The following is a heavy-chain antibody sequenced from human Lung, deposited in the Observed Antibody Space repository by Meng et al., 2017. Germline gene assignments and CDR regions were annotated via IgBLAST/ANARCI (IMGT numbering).Heavy chain of an antibody. J-gene: IGHJ4*02. D-gene: IGHD2-21*01. Sequence: QVQLVQSGADVKKLGASVKVSCKASGYTFTAYYIHWVRQAPGQGLEWMGRINPNSGGTNFAQKFQGRVIMTRDTSISTAYMELSSLGFDDTAVYYCAKALGWGSSPDYWGQGILVTVSS. CDR2: INPNSGGT. V-gene: IGHV1-2*06. CDR3: AKALGWGSSPDY. CDR1: GYTFTAYY.